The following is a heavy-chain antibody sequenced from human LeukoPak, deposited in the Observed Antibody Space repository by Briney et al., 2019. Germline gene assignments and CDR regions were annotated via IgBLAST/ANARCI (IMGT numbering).Heavy chain of an antibody. CDR3: ARDLCSGGSCYFDY. CDR2: ISSYNGNT. Sequence: ASVTVSCTASGGTFSIYAISWVRQAPGQGLEWMGWISSYNGNTNYAQKLQGRVTMTTDTSTSTAYMELRSLRSDDTAVYYCARDLCSGGSCYFDYWGQGTLVTVSS. CDR1: GGTFSIYA. V-gene: IGHV1-18*01. J-gene: IGHJ4*02. D-gene: IGHD2-15*01.